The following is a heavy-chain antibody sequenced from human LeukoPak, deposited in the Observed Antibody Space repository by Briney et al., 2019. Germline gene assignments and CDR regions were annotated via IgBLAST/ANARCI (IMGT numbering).Heavy chain of an antibody. Sequence: KSSETLSLTCTVSGDSISNYFWSWIRQPAGKGLEWIGRISPSGSTNYNPSLKSRLTMSVDTSKNQFSLNLSSLTAADTAVYYCARVGSAYGSGPNWFDPWGQGTLVTVSS. CDR1: GDSISNYF. J-gene: IGHJ5*02. CDR3: ARVGSAYGSGPNWFDP. D-gene: IGHD3-10*01. V-gene: IGHV4-4*07. CDR2: ISPSGST.